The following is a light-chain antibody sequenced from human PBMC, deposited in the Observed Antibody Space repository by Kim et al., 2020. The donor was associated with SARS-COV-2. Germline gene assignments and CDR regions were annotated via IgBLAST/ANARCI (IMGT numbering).Light chain of an antibody. V-gene: IGLV1-47*01. Sequence: QSVLTQPPSASGTPGQRVTISCSGSSSNIGSNYVYWYQQLPGTAPKLLMYRNIQRPSGVPDRFSGSKSGTSASLAISGLRSEDEADYYCAAWDDSLSGWVFGGGTQLTVL. CDR2: RNI. J-gene: IGLJ3*02. CDR1: SSNIGSNY. CDR3: AAWDDSLSGWV.